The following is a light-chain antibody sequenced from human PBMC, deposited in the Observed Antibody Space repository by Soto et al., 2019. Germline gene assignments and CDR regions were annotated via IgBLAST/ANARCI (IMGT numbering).Light chain of an antibody. CDR1: QDIKSY. Sequence: DIQLTNSPSFLSASVGDRVTIACRASQDIKSYLAWYQQKPGKAPKLLIYPASTLQSGVPSRFSGSGSGTEFTLTISSLQPEDFATYHCQQVNVYPITFGQGTRLEIK. V-gene: IGKV1-9*01. CDR3: QQVNVYPIT. CDR2: PAS. J-gene: IGKJ5*01.